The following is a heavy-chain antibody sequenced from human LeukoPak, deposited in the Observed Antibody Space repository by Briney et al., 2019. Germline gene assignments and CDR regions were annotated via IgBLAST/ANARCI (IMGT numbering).Heavy chain of an antibody. CDR1: GGSISSYY. CDR3: ATSTTVTTDYFDY. D-gene: IGHD4-17*01. Sequence: SETLSLTCTVSGGSISSYYWSWIRRPPGKGLEWIGYIYYSGSTNYNPSLKSRVTISVDTSKNQFSLKLSSVTAADTAVYYCATSTTVTTDYFDYWGQGTLVTVSS. CDR2: IYYSGST. J-gene: IGHJ4*02. V-gene: IGHV4-59*08.